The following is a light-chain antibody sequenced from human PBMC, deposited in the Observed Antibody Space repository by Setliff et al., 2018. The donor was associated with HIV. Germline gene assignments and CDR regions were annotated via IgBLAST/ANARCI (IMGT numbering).Light chain of an antibody. CDR3: AAWDDSLNGYV. CDR1: ISNIGSNT. J-gene: IGLJ1*01. CDR2: SNF. Sequence: QSALTQPPSASGTPGQRVTISCSGSISNIGSNTINWYQRLPGTAPKLLIYSNFQRPSGVPDRFSASKSGTSASLAISGLQSDDGADYYCAAWDDSLNGYVFGTGTKV. V-gene: IGLV1-44*01.